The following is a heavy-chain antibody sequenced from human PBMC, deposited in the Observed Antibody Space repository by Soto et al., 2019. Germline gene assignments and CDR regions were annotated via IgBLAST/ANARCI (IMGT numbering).Heavy chain of an antibody. CDR1: GYTFTSYY. V-gene: IGHV1-46*01. Sequence: QVQLVQSGAEVKKPGASVKVSCKASGYTFTSYYMHWVRQAPGQGLEWMGIINPSGGSTSYAQKFQGRVTMTRDTSTSTVYMELSSLRSEDTAVYYCARDSGIAARPTNFDYWGQGTLVTVSS. D-gene: IGHD6-6*01. CDR2: INPSGGST. J-gene: IGHJ4*02. CDR3: ARDSGIAARPTNFDY.